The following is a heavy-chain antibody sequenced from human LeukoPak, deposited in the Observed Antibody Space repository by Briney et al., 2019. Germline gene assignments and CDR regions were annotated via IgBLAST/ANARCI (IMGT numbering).Heavy chain of an antibody. CDR3: ARDMLFGESVYNWFDP. J-gene: IGHJ5*02. V-gene: IGHV3-30-3*01. Sequence: GGSLRLSCAASGFILSPYSMHWVRQAPGKGLEWVAVISLDGTIKYYGDSVNGRFTISRDNAKNTLYLQMNSLRGEDTAVYYCARDMLFGESVYNWFDPWGQGTLVTVSS. D-gene: IGHD3/OR15-3a*01. CDR2: ISLDGTIK. CDR1: GFILSPYS.